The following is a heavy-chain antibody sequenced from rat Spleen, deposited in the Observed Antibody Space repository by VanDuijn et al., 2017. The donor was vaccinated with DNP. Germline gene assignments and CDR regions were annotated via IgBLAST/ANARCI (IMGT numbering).Heavy chain of an antibody. CDR1: GFTFNNYW. CDR3: VTRGTGSDNWFAH. D-gene: IGHD5-1*01. J-gene: IGHJ3*01. CDR2: ITGSGGGT. Sequence: EVQLVESGGDLVQPGRSLKLSCVASGFTFNNYWMAWIRQVPGKGLEWIASITGSGGGTYYLDSVQGRFTVSRDNAKNTLYLQMSKLGSEDTAIYYCVTRGTGSDNWFAHWGQGTLVTVSS. V-gene: IGHV5-31*01.